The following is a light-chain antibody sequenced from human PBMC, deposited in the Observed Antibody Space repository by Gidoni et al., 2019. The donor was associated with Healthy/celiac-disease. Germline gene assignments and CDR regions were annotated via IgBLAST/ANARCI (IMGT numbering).Light chain of an antibody. Sequence: SVLTQPPSASGTPGPRVTISCSGSSSNIGSNTVNWYQQLPGTAPKLLIYSNNQRPSGVPDRFSGSKSGTSASLAISGLQSEDEADYYCAAWDDSLNGPVFGTGTKVTVL. CDR2: SNN. CDR1: SSNIGSNT. CDR3: AAWDDSLNGPV. V-gene: IGLV1-44*01. J-gene: IGLJ1*01.